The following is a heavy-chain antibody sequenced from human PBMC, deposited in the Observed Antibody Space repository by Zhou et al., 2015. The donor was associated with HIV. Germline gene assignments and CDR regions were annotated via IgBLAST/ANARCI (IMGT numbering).Heavy chain of an antibody. V-gene: IGHV1-46*02. CDR3: IRAADQAFDS. J-gene: IGHJ5*01. Sequence: LQSGAEVLEPGDSVKISCRAGGFIVDALYIHWVRQASSQGLEWVGMVSYGDMTTNYGPKYRGRVTSTRDTSTGTLYMQLSRLTSADTGIYYCIRAADQAFDSWGQGTLISV. CDR1: GFIVDALY. D-gene: IGHD4-17*01. CDR2: VSYGDMTT.